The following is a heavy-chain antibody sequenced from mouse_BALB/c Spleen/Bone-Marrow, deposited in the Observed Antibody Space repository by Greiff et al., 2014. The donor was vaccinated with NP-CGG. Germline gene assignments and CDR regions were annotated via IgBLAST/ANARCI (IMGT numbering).Heavy chain of an antibody. D-gene: IGHD2-13*01. CDR2: INPSNGGT. CDR3: TREGDSPFAY. V-gene: IGHV1S81*02. CDR1: GYTFTSYY. Sequence: QVQLQQPGAELVKPGASVKLSCKASGYTFTSYYMYWVKRRPGQGLEWIGEINPSNGGTNFNEKFKSKATLTVDKSSSTAYMQLSSLTSEDSAVYYCTREGDSPFAYWGQGTLVTVSA. J-gene: IGHJ3*01.